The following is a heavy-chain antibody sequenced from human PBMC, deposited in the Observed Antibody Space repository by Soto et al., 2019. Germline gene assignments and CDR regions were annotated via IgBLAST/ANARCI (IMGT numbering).Heavy chain of an antibody. J-gene: IGHJ3*02. Sequence: QVQLVQSGAEVKKPGASVKVSCKASGYTFTGYYMHWVRQAPGQGLEWMGWINPNSGGTNYAQKFQGWVTVTRDTSISTAYMELSRLRSDDTAVYYCARALSGWYLQRPTREGAFDIRGQGTMVTVSS. CDR2: INPNSGGT. V-gene: IGHV1-2*04. CDR3: ARALSGWYLQRPTREGAFDI. D-gene: IGHD6-19*01. CDR1: GYTFTGYY.